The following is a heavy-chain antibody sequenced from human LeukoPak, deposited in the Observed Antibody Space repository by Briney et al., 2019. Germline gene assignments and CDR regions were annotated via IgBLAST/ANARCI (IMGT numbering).Heavy chain of an antibody. CDR3: ARRRDSSSWYGNFQH. Sequence: PSETLSLTCAVYGGSFSGYYWSWIRQPPGKGLEWIGEINHSGSTNYNPSLKSRVTISVDTSKNQFSLKLSSVTAADTAAYYCARRRDSSSWYGNFQHWGQGTLVTVSS. D-gene: IGHD6-13*01. J-gene: IGHJ1*01. CDR1: GGSFSGYY. V-gene: IGHV4-34*01. CDR2: INHSGST.